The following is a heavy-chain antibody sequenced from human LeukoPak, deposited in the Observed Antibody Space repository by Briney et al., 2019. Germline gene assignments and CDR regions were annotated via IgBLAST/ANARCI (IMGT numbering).Heavy chain of an antibody. CDR1: GGSITRSRYH. J-gene: IGHJ4*02. Sequence: SSETLSLTCNVSGGSITRSRYHWSWIRQPAGRGLEWIGRIYTSGSTSYNPSLKSRVTISLDTSNNQFSLKVTSVTAADTAVYYCAREDEWQENDYWGQGTLVLVSS. CDR3: AREDEWQENDY. V-gene: IGHV4-61*02. D-gene: IGHD3-3*01. CDR2: IYTSGST.